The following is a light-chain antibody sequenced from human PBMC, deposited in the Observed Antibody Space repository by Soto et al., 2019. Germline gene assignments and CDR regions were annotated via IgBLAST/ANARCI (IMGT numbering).Light chain of an antibody. CDR1: QSFSSS. J-gene: IGKJ1*01. Sequence: EIVMTQSPATLSVSPGERATLSCRASQSFSSSLAWYQHKPGQAPRLLIYGASTRATGIPARFSGSGSGTEFTLTISSLQSEDLAVYYCQQYKNWLTWTFGQGTKVEI. CDR2: GAS. V-gene: IGKV3-15*01. CDR3: QQYKNWLTWT.